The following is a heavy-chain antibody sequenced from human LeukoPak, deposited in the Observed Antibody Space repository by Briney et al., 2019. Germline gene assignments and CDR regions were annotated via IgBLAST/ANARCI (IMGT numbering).Heavy chain of an antibody. D-gene: IGHD1-1*01. J-gene: IGHJ4*02. V-gene: IGHV3-30*18. CDR3: AKAGGTRGYYFDY. CDR2: ISYDGSNK. CDR1: GFTFSSYG. Sequence: GGSLRLSCAASGFTFSSYGMHWVRQAPGKGLEWVAVISYDGSNKYYADSVKGRFTISRDNSKNTLYLQMNSLRAEGTAVYYCAKAGGTRGYYFDYWGQGTLVTVSS.